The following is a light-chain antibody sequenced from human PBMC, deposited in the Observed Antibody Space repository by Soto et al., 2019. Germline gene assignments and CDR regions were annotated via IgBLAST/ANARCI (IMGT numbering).Light chain of an antibody. J-gene: IGKJ5*01. CDR3: QQYYSSPIT. Sequence: DIVMTQSPDSLAVSLGERATINCKSSQSLLYSSSNKNYLAWYQQKPGQPPKLLIYWASTRESGVPDRFSGGGSGTDFTLTISGLQAEDVAVYYCQQYYSSPITFGQGTRLEI. CDR1: QSLLYSSSNKNY. CDR2: WAS. V-gene: IGKV4-1*01.